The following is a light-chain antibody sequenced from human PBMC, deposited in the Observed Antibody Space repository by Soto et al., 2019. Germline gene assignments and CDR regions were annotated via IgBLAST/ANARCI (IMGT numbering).Light chain of an antibody. CDR2: DAS. V-gene: IGKV1-5*01. J-gene: IGKJ1*01. Sequence: DSQMTQSPSTLSASVGDRVTITCRASQSISSWLAWYQQKPGKAPKLLIYDASSLESGVPSRFSGSGSGTEFTLTISSPQPDDFATYYCQQYNSYSWTFGQGTKVDIK. CDR1: QSISSW. CDR3: QQYNSYSWT.